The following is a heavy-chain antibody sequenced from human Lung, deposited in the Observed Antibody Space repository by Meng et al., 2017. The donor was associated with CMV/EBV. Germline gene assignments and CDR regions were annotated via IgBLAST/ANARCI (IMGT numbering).Heavy chain of an antibody. CDR2: IDDSGST. Sequence: VELKESGPVLVKPSGTRCLTCGVSGVSISSNIRWTWVRQPPGKGLEWIGDIDDSGSTNYNPSLNSRISISLDKSKNHFSLKVNSVTAADTAVYYCARGKQDAWELLAYWGQGALVTVSS. CDR3: ARGKQDAWELLAY. V-gene: IGHV4-4*02. CDR1: GVSISSNIR. J-gene: IGHJ4*02. D-gene: IGHD1-26*01.